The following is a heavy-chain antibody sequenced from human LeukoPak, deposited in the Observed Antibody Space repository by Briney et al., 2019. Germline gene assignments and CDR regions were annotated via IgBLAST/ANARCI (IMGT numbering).Heavy chain of an antibody. CDR3: ARHKWDGFNCFDY. D-gene: IGHD5-24*01. V-gene: IGHV4-59*08. CDR1: SGSIRSNY. J-gene: IGHJ4*02. Sequence: SETLSLTCTVSSGSIRSNYWSWVRQPPGKGLEWIAYIYQSGSTNYNPSLKSRVTISVDTSKNRFSLSLSSVTAADTAVYYCARHKWDGFNCFDYWGQGTLVTVSS. CDR2: IYQSGST.